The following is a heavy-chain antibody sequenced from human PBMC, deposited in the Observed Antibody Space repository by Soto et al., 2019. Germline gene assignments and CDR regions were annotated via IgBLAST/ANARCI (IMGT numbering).Heavy chain of an antibody. J-gene: IGHJ3*02. CDR3: ARGLYDYIWGSYRYRAFDI. CDR1: GGSISSSSYY. D-gene: IGHD3-16*02. V-gene: IGHV4-39*07. Sequence: PSETLSLTCTVSGGSISSSSYYWGWIRQPPGKGLEWIGSIYYSGSTYYNPSLKSRVTISVDTSKNQFSLKLSSVTAADTAVYYCARGLYDYIWGSYRYRAFDIWGQGTMVTVSS. CDR2: IYYSGST.